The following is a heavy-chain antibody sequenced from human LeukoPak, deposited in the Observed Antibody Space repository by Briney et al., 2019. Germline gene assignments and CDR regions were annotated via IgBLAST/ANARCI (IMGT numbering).Heavy chain of an antibody. CDR2: INPSGGST. J-gene: IGHJ5*02. CDR3: ARDHIGTGITIFGEVKSWFDP. D-gene: IGHD3-3*01. Sequence: GASVKVSCKASGYTFTSYYMHWVRQAPGQGLEWMGIINPSGGSTSYAQKFQGRVTMTRDTSTSTVYMELSSLRSEDTAVYYCARDHIGTGITIFGEVKSWFDPWGQGTLVTVSS. CDR1: GYTFTSYY. V-gene: IGHV1-46*01.